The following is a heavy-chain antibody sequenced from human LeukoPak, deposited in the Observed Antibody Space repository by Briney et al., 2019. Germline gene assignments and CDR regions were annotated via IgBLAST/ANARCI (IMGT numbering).Heavy chain of an antibody. V-gene: IGHV4-39*01. D-gene: IGHD4/OR15-4a*01. CDR2: IYYSGST. CDR1: GGSISSSSYY. Sequence: SETLSLTCTVSGGSISSSSYYWGWIRQPPGKGLEWIGSIYYSGSTYYNPSLKSRVTISVDTSKNQFSLKLSSVTAADTAVYYCARDYGPFDYWGQGTLATVSS. J-gene: IGHJ4*02. CDR3: ARDYGPFDY.